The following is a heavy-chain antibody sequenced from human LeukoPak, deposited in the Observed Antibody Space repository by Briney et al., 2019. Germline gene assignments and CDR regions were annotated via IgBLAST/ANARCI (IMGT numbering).Heavy chain of an antibody. D-gene: IGHD6-19*01. V-gene: IGHV3-48*03. CDR3: ATSSGWYRFFDY. J-gene: IGHJ4*02. CDR2: ISSSGSTI. Sequence: GGSLRLSCAASGFTFSSYEMNWVRQAPGKGLEWVSYISSSGSTIYYADSVKGRFTISRDNAKNSLYLQMNSLRAEDMAVYYCATSSGWYRFFDYWGQGTLVTVSS. CDR1: GFTFSSYE.